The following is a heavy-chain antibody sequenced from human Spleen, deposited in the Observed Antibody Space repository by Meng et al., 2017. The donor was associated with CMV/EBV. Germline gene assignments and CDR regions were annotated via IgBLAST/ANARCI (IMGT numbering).Heavy chain of an antibody. D-gene: IGHD3-9*01. V-gene: IGHV3-66*01. CDR1: GFTVSSNY. Sequence: LVCYGGGVGHPGGSLILSCAASGFTVSSNYMSWIRQAPGKGLEWVSVIYSGGSTYYADSVKGRFTISRDNSKNTLYLQMNSLGAEDTAVYYCARAPLNYDILTGYYDYWGQGTLVTVSS. CDR3: ARAPLNYDILTGYYDY. J-gene: IGHJ4*02. CDR2: IYSGGST.